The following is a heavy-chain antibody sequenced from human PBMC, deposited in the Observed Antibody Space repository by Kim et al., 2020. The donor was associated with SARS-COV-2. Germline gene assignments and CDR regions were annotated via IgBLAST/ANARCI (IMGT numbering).Heavy chain of an antibody. CDR3: ARIDYYYGMDV. V-gene: IGHV4-34*01. CDR1: GGSFSGYY. J-gene: IGHJ6*02. Sequence: ETLSLTCAVYGGSFSGYYWSWIRQPPGKGLEWIGEINHSGSTNYNPSLKSRVTISVDTSKNQFSLKLSSVTAADTAVYYCARIDYYYGMDVWGQGTTVTVSS. CDR2: INHSGST. D-gene: IGHD3-22*01.